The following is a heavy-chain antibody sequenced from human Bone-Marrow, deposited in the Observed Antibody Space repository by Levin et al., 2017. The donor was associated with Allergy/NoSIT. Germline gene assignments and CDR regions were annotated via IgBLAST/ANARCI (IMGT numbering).Heavy chain of an antibody. CDR3: ARDSDMYSSGWHFDY. D-gene: IGHD6-19*01. CDR2: VNPNTGGT. J-gene: IGHJ4*02. Sequence: ASVKVSCKTSGYPFTDYYIHWVRQAPGHGLEWMGWVNPNTGGTKYAHKFRGRVTMTGDTSISTAYLELSMLGSDDTAVYFCARDSDMYSSGWHFDYWGQGMLVIVS. CDR1: GYPFTDYY. V-gene: IGHV1-2*07.